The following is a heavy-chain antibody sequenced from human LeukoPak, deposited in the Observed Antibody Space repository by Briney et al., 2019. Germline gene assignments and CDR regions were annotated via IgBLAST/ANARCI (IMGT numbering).Heavy chain of an antibody. CDR1: GGSISSYY. D-gene: IGHD3-22*01. Sequence: SETLSLTCTVSGGSISSYYWSWIRQPAGKGLEWIGRIYTSGSTNYNPSLKSRVTMSVDTSKNQFSLKLSSVTAADTAVYYCAGRNYYDSSGYIGFDPWGQGTLVTVSS. J-gene: IGHJ5*02. CDR3: AGRNYYDSSGYIGFDP. CDR2: IYTSGST. V-gene: IGHV4-4*07.